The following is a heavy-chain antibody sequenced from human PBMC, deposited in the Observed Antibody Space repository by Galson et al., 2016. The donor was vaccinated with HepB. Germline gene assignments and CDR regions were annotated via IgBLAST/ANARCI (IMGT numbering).Heavy chain of an antibody. CDR3: TRRHYYGPGSPLGGAFDI. CDR2: ISWNSDYM. D-gene: IGHD3-10*01. Sequence: SLRLSCAASGFTFDNYVLNWVRQAPGKGLEWVSGISWNSDYMGYADSVKGRFTISRDYAKNSLYLQMNSLRPEDTALYYCTRRHYYGPGSPLGGAFDIWGQGTIVTVSS. V-gene: IGHV3-9*01. CDR1: GFTFDNYV. J-gene: IGHJ3*02.